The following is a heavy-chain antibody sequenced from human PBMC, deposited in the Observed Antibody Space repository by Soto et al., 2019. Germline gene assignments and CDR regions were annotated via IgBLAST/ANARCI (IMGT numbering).Heavy chain of an antibody. J-gene: IGHJ6*03. V-gene: IGHV4-59*08. CDR1: IGSISSYY. CDR2: IYSSGST. CDR3: ARISGYRTYYFYYYMDV. Sequence: PSGTLSLTCTVSIGSISSYYWSWIRQPPGKGLESIGYIYSSGSTNYNPSLKSRVTISVGTSKNQFSLKLTSVTAADTAVYYCARISGYRTYYFYYYMDVWGKGTTVTVSS. D-gene: IGHD5-12*01.